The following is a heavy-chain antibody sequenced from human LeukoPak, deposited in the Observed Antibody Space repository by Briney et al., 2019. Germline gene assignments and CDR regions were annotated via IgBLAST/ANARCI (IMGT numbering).Heavy chain of an antibody. CDR3: ARDQSSGSYFWFDP. D-gene: IGHD1-26*01. V-gene: IGHV4-59*01. Sequence: SETLSLTCTVSGGSISSYYWSWIRQPPGKGLEWIGYIYYSGSTNYNPSLKSRVTISVDTSKNQFSLKLSSVTAADTAVYYCARDQSSGSYFWFDPWGQGALVTVSS. CDR2: IYYSGST. CDR1: GGSISSYY. J-gene: IGHJ5*02.